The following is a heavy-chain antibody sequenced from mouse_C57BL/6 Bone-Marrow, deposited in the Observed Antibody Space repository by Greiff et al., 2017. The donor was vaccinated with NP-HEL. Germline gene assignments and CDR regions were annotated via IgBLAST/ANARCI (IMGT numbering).Heavy chain of an antibody. D-gene: IGHD2-1*01. CDR1: GYAFSSSW. CDR2: ISPGDGDT. CDR3: ARSEDGNYYWYFDV. Sequence: VQLQQSGPELVKPGASVKISCKASGYAFSSSWMNWVKQRPGKGLEWIGRISPGDGDTNYNGKFKGKATLTADKSSSTAYMQLSSLTSEDSAVYFCARSEDGNYYWYFDVWGTGTTVTVSS. J-gene: IGHJ1*03. V-gene: IGHV1-82*01.